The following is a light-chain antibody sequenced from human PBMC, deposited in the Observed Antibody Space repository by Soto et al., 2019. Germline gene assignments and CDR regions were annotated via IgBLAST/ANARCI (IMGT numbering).Light chain of an antibody. V-gene: IGLV2-11*01. CDR3: CSSAGTYTSV. J-gene: IGLJ3*02. Sequence: QSALTQPRSVSGSPGQSVTISCTGTSSDVGGYNYVSWYQQHPGKAPKLMISDVSKRPSGVPDRSSGSKSGNTASLTISGLQAEDEADYYCCSSAGTYTSVFGGGTKLTVL. CDR1: SSDVGGYNY. CDR2: DVS.